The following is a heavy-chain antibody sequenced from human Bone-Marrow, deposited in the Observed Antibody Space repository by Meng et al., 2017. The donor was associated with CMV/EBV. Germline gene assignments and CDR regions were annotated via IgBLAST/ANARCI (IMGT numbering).Heavy chain of an antibody. CDR2: IWYDGSNK. D-gene: IGHD2-2*02. CDR1: GFTFSSYG. J-gene: IGHJ6*02. Sequence: GGSLRLSCAASGFTFSSYGMHWVRQAPGKGLEWVAVIWYDGSNKYYEDSVKGRFTISRDNSKNTLYLQMNSLRAEDTAVYYCAKDGWDIVVVPAALHYGMDVWAQGTTVPVSS. CDR3: AKDGWDIVVVPAALHYGMDV. V-gene: IGHV3-33*06.